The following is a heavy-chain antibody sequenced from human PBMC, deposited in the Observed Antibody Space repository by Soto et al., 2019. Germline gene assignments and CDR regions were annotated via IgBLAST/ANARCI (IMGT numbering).Heavy chain of an antibody. Sequence: PSETLSLTCAVSGGSISSGGYYWSWIRQPPGKGLEWIGYIYYTGLSNSNPSLNSRVTMSVDTSKNQFSLKLSSVAAADTAVYYWASHSSHWPFFDFWGQGTLVTVSS. CDR3: ASHSSHWPFFDF. CDR1: GGSISSGGYY. V-gene: IGHV4-61*08. J-gene: IGHJ4*02. CDR2: IYYTGLS. D-gene: IGHD6-13*01.